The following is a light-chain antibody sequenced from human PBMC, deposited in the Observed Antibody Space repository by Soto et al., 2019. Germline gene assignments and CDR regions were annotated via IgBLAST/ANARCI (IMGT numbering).Light chain of an antibody. Sequence: DIQMTQSPSSVSASVGDRVTLTCRASQSISSWLAWYQQKPGKAPNLLIYAASSLESGVPSRFSGSGSGTDFTLTISSLEPEDVATYYCQQADNFPLTFGGGTKVEIK. V-gene: IGKV1-12*01. CDR1: QSISSW. CDR3: QQADNFPLT. J-gene: IGKJ4*01. CDR2: AAS.